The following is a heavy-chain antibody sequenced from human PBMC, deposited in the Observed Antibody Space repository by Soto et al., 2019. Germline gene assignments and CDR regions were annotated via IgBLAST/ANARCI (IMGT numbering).Heavy chain of an antibody. D-gene: IGHD3-10*01. CDR1: GFTFSGSA. J-gene: IGHJ4*02. CDR3: TTRFYYGSASSARPIFDY. Sequence: GGSLRLSCAASGFTFSGSAMRWVRQASVKGLEFVGRIRSRGNSYAAAYSASVKGRFTVCIDDAENTACLRVNSRKAEDEGVYXCTTRFYYGSASSARPIFDYWGQGTLVTVSS. CDR2: IRSRGNSYAA. V-gene: IGHV3-73*01.